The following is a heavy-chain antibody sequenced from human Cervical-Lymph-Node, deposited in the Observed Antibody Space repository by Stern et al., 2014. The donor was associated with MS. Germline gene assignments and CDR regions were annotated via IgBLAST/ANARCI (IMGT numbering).Heavy chain of an antibody. Sequence: QVQLVESGAEVKKPGSSMNVSCKTSGGTFRSSYAIPWMRQAPGQGLEWMGRVIPILGLANYAQKFQARVIITADKSTSTSYLELSSLRSEDTAVYYCARGVVSNRAAATLHNLFDPWGPGTLVTVSS. CDR3: ARGVVSNRAAATLHNLFDP. J-gene: IGHJ5*02. D-gene: IGHD2-15*01. CDR2: VIPILGLA. CDR1: GGTFRSSYA. V-gene: IGHV1-69*09.